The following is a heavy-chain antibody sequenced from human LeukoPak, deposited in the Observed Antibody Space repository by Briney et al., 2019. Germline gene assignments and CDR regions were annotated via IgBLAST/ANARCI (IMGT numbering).Heavy chain of an antibody. D-gene: IGHD6-13*01. CDR1: GFTFSSYA. Sequence: GGSLRLSSAASGFTFSSYAMHWVRQAPGKGLEWVAVISYDGSNKYYADSVKGRFTISRDNSKNTLYLQMNSLRAEDTAVYYCARESIAAASDYWGQGTLVTVSS. CDR3: ARESIAAASDY. V-gene: IGHV3-30-3*01. J-gene: IGHJ4*02. CDR2: ISYDGSNK.